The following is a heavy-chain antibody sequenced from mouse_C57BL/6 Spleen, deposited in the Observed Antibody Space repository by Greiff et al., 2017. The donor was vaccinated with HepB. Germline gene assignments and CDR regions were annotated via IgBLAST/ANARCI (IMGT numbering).Heavy chain of an antibody. Sequence: QVQLQQSGPGLVQPSQSLSITCTVSGFSLTSYGVHWVRQSPGKGLEWLGVIWRGGSTDYNAAFMSRLSITKDNSKSQVFFKMNSLQADDTAIYYCAKNSHYDYDYYAMDYWGQGTSVTVSS. CDR1: GFSLTSYG. CDR3: AKNSHYDYDYYAMDY. V-gene: IGHV2-5*01. D-gene: IGHD2-4*01. CDR2: IWRGGST. J-gene: IGHJ4*01.